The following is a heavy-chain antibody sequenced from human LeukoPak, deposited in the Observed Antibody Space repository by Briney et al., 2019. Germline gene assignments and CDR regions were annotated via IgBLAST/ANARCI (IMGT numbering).Heavy chain of an antibody. CDR1: GXSFTSYW. D-gene: IGHD6-13*01. V-gene: IGHV5-10-1*01. CDR2: IDPSDSYT. Sequence: PGGSLRLSCKGSGXSFTSYWISWVRQMPGKGLEWMGRIDPSDSYTNYSPSFQGHVTISADKSISTAYLQWSRLKASDTAMYYCARTAVGSFFDYWGEGTLVTVSS. J-gene: IGHJ4*02. CDR3: ARTAVGSFFDY.